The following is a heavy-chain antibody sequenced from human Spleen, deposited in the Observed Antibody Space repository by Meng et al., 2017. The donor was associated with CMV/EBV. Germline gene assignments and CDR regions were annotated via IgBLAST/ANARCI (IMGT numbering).Heavy chain of an antibody. CDR2: ISSSSSYI. Sequence: EVQLVESGGXLVKPGXFLSLSCAASGFTFSSYSMNWVRQAPGKGLEWVSSISSSSSYIYYADSVKGRFTISRDNAKNSLYLQMNSLRAEDTAVYYCARDYTVTTGAIWGQGTLGTVSS. V-gene: IGHV3-21*01. J-gene: IGHJ4*02. D-gene: IGHD4-17*01. CDR3: ARDYTVTTGAI. CDR1: GFTFSSYS.